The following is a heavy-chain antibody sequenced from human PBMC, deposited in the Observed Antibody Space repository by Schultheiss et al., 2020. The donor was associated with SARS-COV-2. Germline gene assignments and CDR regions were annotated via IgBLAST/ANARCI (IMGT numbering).Heavy chain of an antibody. CDR2: ISYDGSNK. CDR3: ARPSDNSGYDV. D-gene: IGHD3-22*01. V-gene: IGHV3-30*01. Sequence: GGSLRLSCAASGFTFSSYAMHWVRQAPGKGLEWVAVISYDGSNKYYADSVKGRFTISRDNSKNTLYLQMNSLRAEDTAVYYCARPSDNSGYDVWGQGTTVTVSS. CDR1: GFTFSSYA. J-gene: IGHJ6*02.